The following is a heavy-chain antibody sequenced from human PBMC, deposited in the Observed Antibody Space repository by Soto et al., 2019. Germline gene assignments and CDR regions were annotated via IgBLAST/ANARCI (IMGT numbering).Heavy chain of an antibody. CDR3: ATEVGGYIYVLARH. V-gene: IGHV1-58*01. D-gene: IGHD3-16*01. CDR1: GFTFSSSA. J-gene: IGHJ4*02. CDR2: IDVGSANA. Sequence: SVKVSCKTSGFTFSSSAVHWVRQARGHRLQWIGWIDVGSANANYAHMLQERVTISRDMSTSTAYMELSSLRPEDTAVYYCATEVGGYIYVLARHWGRGTLVTVSS.